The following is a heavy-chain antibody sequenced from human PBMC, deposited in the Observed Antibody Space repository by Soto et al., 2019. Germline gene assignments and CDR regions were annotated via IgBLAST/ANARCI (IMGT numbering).Heavy chain of an antibody. D-gene: IGHD6-13*01. V-gene: IGHV4-34*01. CDR3: ARLYGSRGPFDY. CDR2: MKHGGST. J-gene: IGHJ4*02. Sequence: QVQLQQWGAGLLKPSETLSLTCAVYGGSFSGYYWSWIRQPPGKGLEWIGEMKHGGSTNYNPSRKSRVTISVDTSKNQFSLKLSSVTAADTAVYYCARLYGSRGPFDYWGQGTLVTVSS. CDR1: GGSFSGYY.